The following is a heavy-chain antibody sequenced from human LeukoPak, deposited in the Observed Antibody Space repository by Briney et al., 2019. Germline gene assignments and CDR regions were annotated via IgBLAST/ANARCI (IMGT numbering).Heavy chain of an antibody. V-gene: IGHV3-48*03. CDR3: ASLTSGLFDY. CDR2: ISSSGSTI. Sequence: GGSLRLSCAASGFTFSSYEMNWVRQAPGKGLEWVSYISSSGSTIYYADSVKGRFTIPRDNAKNSLYLQMNSLRAEDTTVYYCASLTSGLFDYWGQGTLVTVSS. D-gene: IGHD6-19*01. J-gene: IGHJ4*02. CDR1: GFTFSSYE.